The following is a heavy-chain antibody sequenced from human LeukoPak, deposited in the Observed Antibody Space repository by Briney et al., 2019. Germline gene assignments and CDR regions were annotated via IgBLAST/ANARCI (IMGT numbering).Heavy chain of an antibody. V-gene: IGHV3-48*03. CDR3: ARYSSSWHYYFDY. J-gene: IGHJ4*02. D-gene: IGHD6-13*01. Sequence: PGGSLRLSCAASGFTFSSYDMNWVRQAPGKGLEWVSCISSSGNTIYYTDSVKGRFTISRDNAQNSLYLQMNSLRAEDTAVYYCARYSSSWHYYFDYWGQGTLVTVSS. CDR2: ISSSGNTI. CDR1: GFTFSSYD.